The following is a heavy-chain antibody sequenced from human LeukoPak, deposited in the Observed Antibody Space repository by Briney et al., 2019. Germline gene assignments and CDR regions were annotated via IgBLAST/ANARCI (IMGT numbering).Heavy chain of an antibody. Sequence: GSSVKVSCKASGGTFSGYAISWVRQAPGQGLEWMGGIIPIFGTANYAQKFQGRVKITTDESTSTAYMELSSLRSEDTAVYYCARRTYGGPFDYWGQGTLVTVSS. CDR1: GGTFSGYA. J-gene: IGHJ4*02. V-gene: IGHV1-69*05. D-gene: IGHD4-23*01. CDR2: IIPIFGTA. CDR3: ARRTYGGPFDY.